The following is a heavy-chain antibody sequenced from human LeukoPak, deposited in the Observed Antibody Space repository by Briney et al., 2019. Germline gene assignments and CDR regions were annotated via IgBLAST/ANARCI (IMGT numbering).Heavy chain of an antibody. CDR2: IYPSDSET. V-gene: IGHV5-51*01. Sequence: GESLKISCKGSGYSFTSYWIGWGRQIPGKGLEWMGIIYPSDSETRYSPSFQGQVTISADNSISPAYLQWSSLKASDTAMYYCARLGYSRPHYYYDYMDVWGKGTTVTVSS. CDR3: ARLGYSRPHYYYDYMDV. J-gene: IGHJ6*03. CDR1: GYSFTSYW. D-gene: IGHD6-13*01.